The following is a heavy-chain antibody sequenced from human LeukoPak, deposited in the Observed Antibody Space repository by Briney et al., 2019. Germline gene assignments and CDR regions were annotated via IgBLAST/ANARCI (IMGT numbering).Heavy chain of an antibody. CDR3: ARESVTSLYYMDV. D-gene: IGHD4-17*01. CDR2: ISSSGSTI. CDR1: GFTFSDYY. Sequence: GGSLRLSCAASGFTFSDYYMSWIRQAPGKGLEWVSYISSSGSTIYYADSVKGRFTISRDNAKNSLYLQMNSLRAEDTAVYYCARESVTSLYYMDVWGKGTTVTVSS. J-gene: IGHJ6*03. V-gene: IGHV3-11*04.